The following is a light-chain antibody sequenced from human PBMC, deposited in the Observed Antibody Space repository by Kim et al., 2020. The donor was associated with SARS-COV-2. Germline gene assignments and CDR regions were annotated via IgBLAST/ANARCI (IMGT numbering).Light chain of an antibody. J-gene: IGLJ3*02. V-gene: IGLV3-19*01. CDR2: GKN. CDR3: SSRDNKM. Sequence: SSELTQDPAVSVALGQTVRITCQGDSLRTYYATWYQQKPRQAPVLVVYGKNYRPSGIPDRFSASYSGNTASLTITGAQAEDEAAYYCSSRDNKMFGGGTKLTVL. CDR1: SLRTYY.